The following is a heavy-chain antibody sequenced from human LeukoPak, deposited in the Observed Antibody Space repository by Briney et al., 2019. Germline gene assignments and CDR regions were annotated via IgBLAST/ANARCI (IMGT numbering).Heavy chain of an antibody. Sequence: PSETLSLTCTVSGGSISSSSYYWGWIRQPPGKGLEWIGSIYYSGSTYYNPSLKSRVTISVDTSKNQFSLKLSSVTAADTAVYYCARHLYFVYYYYYYMDVLGKGTTVTVSS. V-gene: IGHV4-39*01. CDR1: GGSISSSSYY. CDR3: ARHLYFVYYYYYYMDV. D-gene: IGHD3-9*01. J-gene: IGHJ6*03. CDR2: IYYSGST.